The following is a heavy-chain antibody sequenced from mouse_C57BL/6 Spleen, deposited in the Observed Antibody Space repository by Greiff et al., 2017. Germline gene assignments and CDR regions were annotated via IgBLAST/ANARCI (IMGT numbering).Heavy chain of an antibody. Sequence: DVMLVESGGGLVKPGGSLKLSCAASGFTFSDYGMHWVRQAPEKGLEWVAYISSGSSTISYADTVKGRFTISRDNAKNTLFLQMTSLRSEDTAMYYGARSFITTVVAPFDDWGKGTTLTVSS. D-gene: IGHD1-1*01. V-gene: IGHV5-17*01. CDR3: ARSFITTVVAPFDD. J-gene: IGHJ2*01. CDR1: GFTFSDYG. CDR2: ISSGSSTI.